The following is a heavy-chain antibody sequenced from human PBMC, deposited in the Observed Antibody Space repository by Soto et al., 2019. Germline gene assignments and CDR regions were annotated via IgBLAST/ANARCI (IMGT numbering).Heavy chain of an antibody. Sequence: QVQLQESGPGLVKPSQTLSLTCTVSGGSISSGGYSWSWIRQHPGKGLEWIGYIYYSGSTYYNPXXXXXXXXXXXXXXXXXXXXXXXXXXXXXXXXXXARVPDSWGQGTLVTVSS. CDR1: GGSISSGGYS. CDR2: IYYSGST. J-gene: IGHJ4*02. D-gene: IGHD2-2*01. V-gene: IGHV4-31*01. CDR3: ARVPDS.